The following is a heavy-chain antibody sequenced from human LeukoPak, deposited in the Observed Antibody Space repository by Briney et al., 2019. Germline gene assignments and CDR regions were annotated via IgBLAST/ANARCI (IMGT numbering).Heavy chain of an antibody. CDR3: ARALMDSSGWNYGMDV. CDR1: GFTFSSYA. CDR2: ITSSSYI. Sequence: GGSLRLSCAASGFTFSSYAMSWVRQAPGKGLEWVSFITSSSYIYYADSVKGRFTISRDNAKNSLYLQMNSLRAEDTAVYYCARALMDSSGWNYGMDVWGQGTTVTVSS. D-gene: IGHD6-19*01. J-gene: IGHJ6*02. V-gene: IGHV3-21*01.